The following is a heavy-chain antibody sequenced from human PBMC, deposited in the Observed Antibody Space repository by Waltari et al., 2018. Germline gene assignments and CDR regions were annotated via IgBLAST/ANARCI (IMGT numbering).Heavy chain of an antibody. Sequence: VQLLQSGAEPKEPGTRVRISCKVSGYTFSDYYIHWVQQSPGKGLRWMGLVDPEDGETIYADNFQGRVTISADTSTDTAFMELSSLRSEDTAVFYCATALGDSSSASRPFDFWGQGTMITVSS. CDR2: VDPEDGET. D-gene: IGHD6-19*01. CDR3: ATALGDSSSASRPFDF. CDR1: GYTFSDYY. J-gene: IGHJ3*01. V-gene: IGHV1-69-2*01.